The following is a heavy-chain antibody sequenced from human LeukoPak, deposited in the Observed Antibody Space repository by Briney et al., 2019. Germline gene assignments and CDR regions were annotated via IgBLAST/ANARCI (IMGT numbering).Heavy chain of an antibody. J-gene: IGHJ4*02. CDR1: GGSISSGSYY. V-gene: IGHV4-61*02. D-gene: IGHD3-22*01. CDR2: IYTSGST. CDR3: ARGSITGPYDD. Sequence: KTSETLSLTCTVSGGSISSGSYYWSWIRQPAGKGLEWIGRIYTSGSTNYNSSLKSRVTISVDTSKNQFSLRLRSVTAADTAVYYCARGSITGPYDDWGQGTLVTVSS.